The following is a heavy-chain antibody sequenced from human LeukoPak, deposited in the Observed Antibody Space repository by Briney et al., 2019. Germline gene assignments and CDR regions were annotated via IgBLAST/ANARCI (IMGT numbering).Heavy chain of an antibody. Sequence: ASVKVSCKASGGTFSSYAISWVRQAPGQGLEWMGGIIPIFGTANYAQKFQGRVTITADESTSTAYMELSSLRSEDTAVYYCARDRSIAAREDVVAFDIWGQGTMVTVSS. D-gene: IGHD6-6*01. CDR3: ARDRSIAAREDVVAFDI. J-gene: IGHJ3*02. CDR2: IIPIFGTA. CDR1: GGTFSSYA. V-gene: IGHV1-69*13.